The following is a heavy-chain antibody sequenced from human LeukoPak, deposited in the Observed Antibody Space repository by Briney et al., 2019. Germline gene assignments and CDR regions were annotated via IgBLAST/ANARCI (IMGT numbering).Heavy chain of an antibody. Sequence: PGGSLRLSCAASGFTFSNAWMSWVRQAPGKGLEWVGRLKSKTDGGTTDYAAPVKGRFTISRDGAENTLYLQMNSLKTEDTAVYYCTTDMAVAGDFNYWGQGTLVTVSS. CDR1: GFTFSNAW. CDR2: LKSKTDGGTT. D-gene: IGHD6-19*01. CDR3: TTDMAVAGDFNY. J-gene: IGHJ4*02. V-gene: IGHV3-15*01.